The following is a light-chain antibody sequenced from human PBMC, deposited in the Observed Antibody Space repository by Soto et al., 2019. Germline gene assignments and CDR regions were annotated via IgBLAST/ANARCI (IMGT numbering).Light chain of an antibody. V-gene: IGKV4-1*01. CDR3: QQYYTTPQVT. J-gene: IGKJ1*01. CDR1: QSVLYSSNNKNY. CDR2: WAS. Sequence: DIVMTQSPDSLAVSLGERATINCKSSQSVLYSSNNKNYLAWYQHKPGQPPKLLIYWASTRESGVPDRFSGSGSGTDFTLTISSLQAEDVAVYYCQQYYTTPQVTFGQGTKVEIK.